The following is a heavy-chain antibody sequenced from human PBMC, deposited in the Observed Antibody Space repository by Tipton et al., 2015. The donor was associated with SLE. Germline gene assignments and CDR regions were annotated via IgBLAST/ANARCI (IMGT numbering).Heavy chain of an antibody. CDR2: IKQDGSER. V-gene: IGHV3-7*04. CDR1: GFTISSYW. CDR3: ARGGPGDDGSYWYFDL. Sequence: GSLRLSCAASGFTISSYWMSWVRQAPGKGLEWVANIKQDGSERYYVDSVKGRFTISRDNAKNSLYLQMNSLRAEDTAVYYCARGGPGDDGSYWYFDLWGRGTLVTVSS. D-gene: IGHD1-26*01. J-gene: IGHJ2*01.